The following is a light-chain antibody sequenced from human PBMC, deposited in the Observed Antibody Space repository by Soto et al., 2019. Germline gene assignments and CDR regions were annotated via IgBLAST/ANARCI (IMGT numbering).Light chain of an antibody. J-gene: IGLJ2*01. CDR3: ATWDSSLIAGV. CDR2: DNN. Sequence: QSVLTQPPSVSAAPGQKVTISCSGSSSNIGNKFVSWYQHLPGTAPKLLIYDNNKRPSGIPDRFSGTKSGTSATLGITGLQTGDEAHYYCATWDSSLIAGVFGGGTKLTVL. CDR1: SSNIGNKF. V-gene: IGLV1-51*01.